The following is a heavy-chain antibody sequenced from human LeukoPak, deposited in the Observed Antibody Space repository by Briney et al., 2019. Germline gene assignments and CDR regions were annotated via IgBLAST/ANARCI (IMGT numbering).Heavy chain of an antibody. CDR1: GGTFSSYG. D-gene: IGHD6-13*01. CDR3: AKGKARAIPATAKDYYYLDV. V-gene: IGHV1-69*13. CDR2: IIPMFGTT. J-gene: IGHJ6*03. Sequence: SVKVSCKASGGTFSSYGITWVRQAPGQGLEWMGGIIPMFGTTNYAQNFQGRVTITADESTSTAYMEVSSLRSEDTAMYYCAKGKARAIPATAKDYYYLDVWGTGTTVTVSS.